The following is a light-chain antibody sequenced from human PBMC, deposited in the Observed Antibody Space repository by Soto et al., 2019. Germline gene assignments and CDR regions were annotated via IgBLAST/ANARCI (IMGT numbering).Light chain of an antibody. CDR2: DAS. J-gene: IGKJ1*01. CDR1: QSISTF. CDR3: KQYDTYSWT. Sequence: DIQLTQSPSTLPASVGDRVTITCRASQSISTFLAWYQQKPGKAPNLLIFDASSLKSGVPSRFSGSGSGTEFTLTISSLQPDDFATYYCKQYDTYSWTFGQGTKVDIK. V-gene: IGKV1-5*01.